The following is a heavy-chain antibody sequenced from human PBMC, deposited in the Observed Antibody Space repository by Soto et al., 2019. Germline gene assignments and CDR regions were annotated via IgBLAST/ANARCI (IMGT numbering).Heavy chain of an antibody. V-gene: IGHV1-3*01. CDR3: ARDSAYGSGSPSGAFDI. D-gene: IGHD3-10*01. J-gene: IGHJ3*02. Sequence: ASVKVSCKASGYTFASYAMHWVRQAPGQRLEWMGWINAGNGNTKYSQKFQGRVTITRDTSASTAYMELSSLRSEDTAVYYCARDSAYGSGSPSGAFDIWGKGTMVTASS. CDR2: INAGNGNT. CDR1: GYTFASYA.